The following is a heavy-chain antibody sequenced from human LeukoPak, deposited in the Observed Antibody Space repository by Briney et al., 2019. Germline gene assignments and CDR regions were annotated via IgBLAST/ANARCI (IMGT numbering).Heavy chain of an antibody. CDR3: VKDWSGSHDY. D-gene: IGHD6-19*01. CDR2: ISSNGGST. CDR1: GFTFSSYP. Sequence: GGSLRLSCSGSGFTFSSYPMHWVRQAPGKGLEYVSAISSNGGSTCYTDSVKGRFTISRDNSKNTVYLQMSSLRPEDTAVYYCVKDWSGSHDYWGQGTLVTVSA. V-gene: IGHV3-64D*09. J-gene: IGHJ4*02.